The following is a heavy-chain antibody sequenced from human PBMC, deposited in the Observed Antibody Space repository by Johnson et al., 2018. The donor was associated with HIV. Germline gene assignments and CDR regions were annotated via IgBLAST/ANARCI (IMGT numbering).Heavy chain of an antibody. Sequence: QMLLVESGGGVVQPGGSLRLSCAASGFTLRSYGMHWVRQAPGKGLEWVAVISYDGSNKYYADSVKGRFTISRDNSKNTLYLQMNSLRAEDTAVYYCAREHRYYYDSSGYYRGDAFDIWGQGTMVTVSS. V-gene: IGHV3-30*19. CDR3: AREHRYYYDSSGYYRGDAFDI. D-gene: IGHD3-22*01. CDR1: GFTLRSYG. J-gene: IGHJ3*02. CDR2: ISYDGSNK.